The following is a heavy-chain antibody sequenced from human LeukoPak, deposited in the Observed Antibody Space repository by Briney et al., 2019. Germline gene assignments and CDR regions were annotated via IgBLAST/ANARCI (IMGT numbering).Heavy chain of an antibody. CDR1: GGSISSSSYY. D-gene: IGHD6-19*01. J-gene: IGHJ4*02. CDR2: IYYSGST. CDR3: AIQAVAGTYYFDY. V-gene: IGHV4-39*01. Sequence: SETLSLTCTVSGGSISSSSYYWGWIRQPPGKGLEWIGSIYYSGSTYYNPSLKSRVTISVDTSKNQFSLKLSSVTAADTAVCYCAIQAVAGTYYFDYWGQGTLVTVSS.